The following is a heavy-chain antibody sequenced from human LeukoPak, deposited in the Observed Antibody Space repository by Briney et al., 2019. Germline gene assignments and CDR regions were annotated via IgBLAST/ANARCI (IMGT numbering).Heavy chain of an antibody. D-gene: IGHD6-19*01. CDR3: TRGSSGRRDY. J-gene: IGHJ4*02. CDR2: MNPNSGNT. Sequence: ASVKVSCKASGYTFTSYGISWVRQATGQGLEWLGWMNPNSGNTGYAQSFQGRVTMTRDTSISTAYMELSNLRSEDTAIYYCTRGSSGRRDYWGQGTLVTVSS. V-gene: IGHV1-8*02. CDR1: GYTFTSYG.